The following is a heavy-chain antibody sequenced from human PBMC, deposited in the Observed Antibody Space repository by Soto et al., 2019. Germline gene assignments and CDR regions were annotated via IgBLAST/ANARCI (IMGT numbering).Heavy chain of an antibody. D-gene: IGHD1-26*01. J-gene: IGHJ5*02. CDR3: ARGSSKVGATSWFDP. CDR2: IYYSGST. CDR1: GGSVSSGSYY. V-gene: IGHV4-61*01. Sequence: SETLSLTCTVSGGSVSSGSYYWSWIRQPPGKGLEWIGYIYYSGSTNYNPSLKSRVTISVDTSKNQFSLKLSSGTAADTAVYYCARGSSKVGATSWFDPWGQGTLVTVSS.